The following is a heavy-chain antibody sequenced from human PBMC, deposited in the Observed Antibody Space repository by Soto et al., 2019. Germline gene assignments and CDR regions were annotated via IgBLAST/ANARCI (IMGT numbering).Heavy chain of an antibody. D-gene: IGHD4-17*01. CDR3: ARHYGDYRNDY. J-gene: IGHJ4*02. V-gene: IGHV1-69*02. CDR1: GGTFSSYT. Sequence: QVQLVQSGAEVKKPGSSVKVSCKASGGTFSSYTISWVRQSPGQGLEWMGRIIPILGIANYAQKFQGRVTITADKSTSTAYMELSSLRSKDTAVYYCARHYGDYRNDYWGQGTLVTVSS. CDR2: IIPILGIA.